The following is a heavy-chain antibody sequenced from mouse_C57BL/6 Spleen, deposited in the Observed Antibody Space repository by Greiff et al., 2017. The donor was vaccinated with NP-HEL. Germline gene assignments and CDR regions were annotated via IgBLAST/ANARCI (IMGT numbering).Heavy chain of an antibody. CDR1: GYSITSGYY. J-gene: IGHJ4*01. V-gene: IGHV3-6*01. CDR2: ISYDGSN. Sequence: EVQLQESGPGLVKPSQSLSLTCSVTGYSITSGYYWNWIRQFPGNKLEWMGYISYDGSNNYNPSLKNRISITRDTSKNQFFLKLNSVTTEDTATYYCATVHYYAMDYWGQGTSVTVSS. CDR3: ATVHYYAMDY.